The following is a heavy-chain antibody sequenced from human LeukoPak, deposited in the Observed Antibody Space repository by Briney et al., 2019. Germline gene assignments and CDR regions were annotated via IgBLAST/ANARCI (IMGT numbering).Heavy chain of an antibody. D-gene: IGHD6-13*01. CDR2: IWYDGSKK. J-gene: IGHJ4*02. Sequence: ERSLRLSCAASGFTFRSYAMNWVRQAPGKGLEWVAFIWYDGSKKYYADSVNGRFTISRDNSKNTLYLQMNSLRAEDTAVYFCARVRGAAVGTSYYSDYWGQGTLVTVSS. V-gene: IGHV3-33*01. CDR3: ARVRGAAVGTSYYSDY. CDR1: GFTFRSYA.